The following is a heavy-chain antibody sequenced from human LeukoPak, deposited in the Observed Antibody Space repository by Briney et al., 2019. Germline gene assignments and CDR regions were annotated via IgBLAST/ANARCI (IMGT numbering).Heavy chain of an antibody. V-gene: IGHV4-34*01. D-gene: IGHD6-13*01. J-gene: IGHJ3*02. CDR3: VRGSGIAAAIGAFDI. Sequence: SETLSLTCAVYGGSFSGYYWSWIRQPPGKGLEWIGEINHSGSTNYNPSLKSRVTISVDTSKNQFSLKLSSVTAADTAVYYCVRGSGIAAAIGAFDIWGQGTMVTVSS. CDR1: GGSFSGYY. CDR2: INHSGST.